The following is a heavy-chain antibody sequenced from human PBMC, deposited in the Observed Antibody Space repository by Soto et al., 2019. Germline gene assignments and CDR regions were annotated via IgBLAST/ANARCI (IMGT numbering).Heavy chain of an antibody. CDR3: LWERTGLDV. CDR2: IYYSGST. J-gene: IGHJ6*02. D-gene: IGHD1-1*01. CDR1: GGSISSGDYY. Sequence: SETLSLTCTVSGGSISSGDYYWSWIRQPPGKGLEWIGYIYYSGSTYYNPPLKSRVTISVDTSKNQFSLKLSSVTAADTAVYYCLWERTGLDVWGQGNTVHVSS. V-gene: IGHV4-30-4*01.